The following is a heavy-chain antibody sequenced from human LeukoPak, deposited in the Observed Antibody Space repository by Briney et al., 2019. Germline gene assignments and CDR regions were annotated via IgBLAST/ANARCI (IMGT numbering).Heavy chain of an antibody. CDR1: GGSISGYF. Sequence: SETLSLTCTVSGGSISGYFWSWIRQPAGKGLEWIGRIYASGSNNYNPSLKSRVTMSLDTSKNHLSLNLSSVTAADTAVYYCAREPTSGREPTSGRPLDYWGQGTLVTVSS. D-gene: IGHD5-12*01. CDR3: AREPTSGREPTSGRPLDY. J-gene: IGHJ4*02. CDR2: IYASGSN. V-gene: IGHV4-4*07.